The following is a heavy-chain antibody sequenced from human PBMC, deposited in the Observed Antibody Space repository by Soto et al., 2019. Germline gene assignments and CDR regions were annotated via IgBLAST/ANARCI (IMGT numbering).Heavy chain of an antibody. J-gene: IGHJ4*02. CDR1: GFTFSNAW. V-gene: IGHV3-15*07. CDR3: TTAPAYYDFWSGDDY. Sequence: GGSLRLSCAASGFTFSNAWMNWVRQAPGKGLEWVGRIKSKTDGGTTDYAAPVKGRFTISRDDSKNTLYLQMNSLKTEDTAVYYCTTAPAYYDFWSGDDYWGQGTLVTVSS. CDR2: IKSKTDGGTT. D-gene: IGHD3-3*01.